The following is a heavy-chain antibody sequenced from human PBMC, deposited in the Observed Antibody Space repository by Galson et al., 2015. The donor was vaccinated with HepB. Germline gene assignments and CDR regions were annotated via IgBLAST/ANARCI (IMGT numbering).Heavy chain of an antibody. Sequence: SLRLSCAASGFTFSSYAMHWVRQAPGKGLEYVSAISSNGGSTYYADSVKGRFTISRDNSKNTLYLQMSSLRAEDTAVYYCVKDAVSSGSPPHWFDPWGQGTLVTVSS. CDR2: ISSNGGST. V-gene: IGHV3-64D*06. J-gene: IGHJ5*02. CDR1: GFTFSSYA. D-gene: IGHD3-22*01. CDR3: VKDAVSSGSPPHWFDP.